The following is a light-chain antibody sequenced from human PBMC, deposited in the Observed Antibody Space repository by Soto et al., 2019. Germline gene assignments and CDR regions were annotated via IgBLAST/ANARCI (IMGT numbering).Light chain of an antibody. CDR2: STS. J-gene: IGKJ2*01. CDR1: QGISSD. CDR3: QQLNSYPDT. V-gene: IGKV1-9*01. Sequence: DIQLTQSPSSLSASVGERVTITCRASQGISSDLAWYQQKPGKAPKLLIYSTSTWQNGVPTSFSGSGSGTATNRTISGQQPEDFSTHYYQQLNSYPDTFGQVTKLEIK.